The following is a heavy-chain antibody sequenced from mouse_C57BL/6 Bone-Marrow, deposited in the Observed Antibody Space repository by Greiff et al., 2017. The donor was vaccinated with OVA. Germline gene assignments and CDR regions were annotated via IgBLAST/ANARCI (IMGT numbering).Heavy chain of an antibody. CDR1: GYTFTDYY. D-gene: IGHD1-1*01. Sequence: EVNLVESGPVLVKPGASVKMSCKASGYTFTDYYMNWVKQSHGKSLEWIGVINPYNGGTRYNQKFQGKATLTVDKSSSTAYMELNSLTSEDSAVYYGARGSGSSYREGYYYAMDYWGQGTSVTVSS. CDR2: INPYNGGT. CDR3: ARGSGSSYREGYYYAMDY. J-gene: IGHJ4*01. V-gene: IGHV1-19*01.